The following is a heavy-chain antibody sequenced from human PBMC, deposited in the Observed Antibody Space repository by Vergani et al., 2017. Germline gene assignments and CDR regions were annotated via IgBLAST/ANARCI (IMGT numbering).Heavy chain of an antibody. CDR2: ISSSSSTI. D-gene: IGHD3-10*01. J-gene: IGHJ6*02. V-gene: IGHV3-48*04. CDR3: ARAGSGSYYNVYNWNDLYGMXV. Sequence: EVQLLESGGGLVQPGGSLRLSCAASGFTFSSYAMSWVRQAPGKGLEWVSYISSSSSTIYYADSVKGRFTISRDNAKNSLYLQMNSLRAEDTAVYYCARAGSGSYYNVYNWNDLYGMXVWGQGP. CDR1: GFTFSSYA.